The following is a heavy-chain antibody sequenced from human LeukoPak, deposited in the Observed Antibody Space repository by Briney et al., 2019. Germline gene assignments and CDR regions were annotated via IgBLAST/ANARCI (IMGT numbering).Heavy chain of an antibody. V-gene: IGHV1-18*01. J-gene: IGHJ4*02. D-gene: IGHD4-23*01. Sequence: GASVKVSCKASGYTFTSYGISWVRQAPGQGLEWMGWISAYNGNTNYAQKFQGRVTITADKSTSTAYMELSSLRSEDTAVYYCARTTYYDYGGKYWGQGTLVTVSS. CDR3: ARTTYYDYGGKY. CDR2: ISAYNGNT. CDR1: GYTFTSYG.